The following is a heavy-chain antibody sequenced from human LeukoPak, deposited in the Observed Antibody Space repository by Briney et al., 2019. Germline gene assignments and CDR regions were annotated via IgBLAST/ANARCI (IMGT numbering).Heavy chain of an antibody. CDR3: ASTSYYDSY. D-gene: IGHD3-22*01. CDR2: ISYDGSNK. CDR1: GFTFSSYA. J-gene: IGHJ4*02. Sequence: PGGSQRLSRAASGFTFSSYAMHWVRQAPGKGLEWVAVISYDGSNKYYADSVKGRFTISRDNSKNTLYLQMNSLRAEDTAVYYCASTSYYDSYWGQGTLVTVSS. V-gene: IGHV3-30*04.